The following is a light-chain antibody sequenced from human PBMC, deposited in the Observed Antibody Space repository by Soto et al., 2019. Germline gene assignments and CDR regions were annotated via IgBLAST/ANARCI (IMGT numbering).Light chain of an antibody. CDR2: RNN. Sequence: QSLLTQPPSASGTPGQRVTISCSGSSSNIGSNYVYWYQQLPGTAPKLLIYRNNQRPSGVPDRFSGSKSGTSASLAISGLRSEDEADYYCAAWDDSLHVVFGGGTKVTVL. J-gene: IGLJ2*01. CDR1: SSNIGSNY. V-gene: IGLV1-47*01. CDR3: AAWDDSLHVV.